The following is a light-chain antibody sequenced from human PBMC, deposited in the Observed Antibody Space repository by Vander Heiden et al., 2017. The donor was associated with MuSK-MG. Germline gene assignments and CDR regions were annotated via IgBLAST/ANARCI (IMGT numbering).Light chain of an antibody. CDR2: AAS. V-gene: IGKV1-39*01. J-gene: IGKJ3*01. Sequence: DIQMTLSPFSLSASVGDRFTITCRESQSISSYLNWYQQKPGKAPKLLIYAASRRQSGVPYRFSGSGYVTDFTLTSSRRQHEDFANYYGQQSYSTPTFGHGTKVDIK. CDR3: QQSYSTPT. CDR1: QSISSY.